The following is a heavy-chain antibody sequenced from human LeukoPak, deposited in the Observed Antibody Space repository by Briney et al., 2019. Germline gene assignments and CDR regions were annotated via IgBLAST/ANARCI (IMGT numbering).Heavy chain of an antibody. CDR1: GFTFSSYA. Sequence: PGGSLRLSCAASGFTFSSYAMSWVRQAPGKGLEWVSAISGSGGSTYYADSVKGRFTISRDNSKNTLFLQMNNVRAEDTAVYYCARSPYYYDSSGYYFDYWGQGTLVTVSS. J-gene: IGHJ4*02. V-gene: IGHV3-23*01. CDR2: ISGSGGST. D-gene: IGHD3-22*01. CDR3: ARSPYYYDSSGYYFDY.